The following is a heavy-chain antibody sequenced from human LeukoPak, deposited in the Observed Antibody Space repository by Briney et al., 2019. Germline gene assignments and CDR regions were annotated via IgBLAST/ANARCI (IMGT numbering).Heavy chain of an antibody. CDR2: ISSSISYI. Sequence: GGCLRLSCAASGFTFSSYSINCVPQAPGKGREWVSSISSSISYIYYADSVKGRFTISRDNAKNSLYLQMNSLRAEDTAVYYCARDAHYDFWSGYYSTWPLGYWGQGTLVTVSS. D-gene: IGHD3-3*01. CDR3: ARDAHYDFWSGYYSTWPLGY. J-gene: IGHJ4*02. V-gene: IGHV3-21*01. CDR1: GFTFSSYS.